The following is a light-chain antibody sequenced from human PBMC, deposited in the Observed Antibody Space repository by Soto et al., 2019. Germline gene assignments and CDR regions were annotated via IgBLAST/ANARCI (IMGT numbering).Light chain of an antibody. Sequence: QAVVTQEPSLTVSPGGTVTLTCGSITGAVTSGHYPYWFQQKPGQAPRTLIYDTNNKHSWTPARFSGSLLGGKAALTLSGAQPEDEAEYYCLLFYSDIRGVFGGGTKLTVL. J-gene: IGLJ2*01. CDR2: DTN. CDR3: LLFYSDIRGV. CDR1: TGAVTSGHY. V-gene: IGLV7-46*01.